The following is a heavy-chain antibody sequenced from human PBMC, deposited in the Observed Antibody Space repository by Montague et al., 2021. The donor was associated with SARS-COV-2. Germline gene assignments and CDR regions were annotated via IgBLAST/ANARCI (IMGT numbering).Heavy chain of an antibody. V-gene: IGHV4-59*01. CDR3: ARMFYDYVWETSRYRGNYFDS. J-gene: IGHJ4*02. CDR1: GDSMSTNY. Sequence: SETLSLTCSVSGDSMSTNYWSWIRQPPGKGLEWIGHIYNSGTTIYNPSLKSRATIFIDVSKTQFSLRPSSVTATDTAVYYCARMFYDYVWETSRYRGNYFDSWGQGTLVTVSS. CDR2: IYNSGTT. D-gene: IGHD3-16*02.